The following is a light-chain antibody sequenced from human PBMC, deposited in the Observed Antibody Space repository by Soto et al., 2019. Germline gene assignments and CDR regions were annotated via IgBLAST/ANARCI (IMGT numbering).Light chain of an antibody. Sequence: SYELTQPPSVSVSPGQTASITCSGDKLGDKYACWYQQKPGQSPVLVIYQDTKRPSGIPERFSGSNSGNTATLTISGTQAMEEADYYCQAWDSGTHVVFGGGTKLTVL. V-gene: IGLV3-1*01. J-gene: IGLJ2*01. CDR1: KLGDKY. CDR3: QAWDSGTHVV. CDR2: QDT.